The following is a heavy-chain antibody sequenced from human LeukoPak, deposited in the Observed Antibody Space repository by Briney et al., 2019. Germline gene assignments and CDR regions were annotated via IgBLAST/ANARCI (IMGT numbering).Heavy chain of an antibody. V-gene: IGHV3-30*18. CDR2: TSNDGSNK. CDR3: AELGITMIGGV. J-gene: IGHJ6*04. D-gene: IGHD3-10*02. CDR1: GFTFSSYG. Sequence: GRSLRLSCAASGFTFSSYGVHWVRQAPGKGLEWVAVTSNDGSNKKYADSVKGRFTISRDNSKSTLYLQMNSLRVEDTAVYYCAELGITMIGGVWGKGTTVTISS.